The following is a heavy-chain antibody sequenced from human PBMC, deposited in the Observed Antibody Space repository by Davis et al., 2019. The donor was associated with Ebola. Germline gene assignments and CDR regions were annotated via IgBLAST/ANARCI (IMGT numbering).Heavy chain of an antibody. J-gene: IGHJ4*02. CDR3: AQQLGDYGGNALGY. CDR1: GFTFSVYY. V-gene: IGHV3-11*06. Sequence: GGSLRLSCAASGFTFSVYYMSWIRQAPGKGPEWVSSISSSASYKNYADSVKGRFTISRDDAKKSLYLQMDSLRAEDTAVYYCAQQLGDYGGNALGYWGQGTLVTVSS. CDR2: ISSSASYK. D-gene: IGHD4-23*01.